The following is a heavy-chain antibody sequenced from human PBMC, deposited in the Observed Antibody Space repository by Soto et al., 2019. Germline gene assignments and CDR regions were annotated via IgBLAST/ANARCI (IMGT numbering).Heavy chain of an antibody. D-gene: IGHD3-10*01. V-gene: IGHV3-48*01. CDR1: GFSFGFYT. CDR2: ISPSSSPI. CDR3: VRQMYPSGSELWDY. J-gene: IGHJ4*02. Sequence: PGGSLRLSCAASGFSFGFYTMSWVRQAPGKGLEWISYISPSSSPIYYADSVRGRFTISRDNAKNSLYLQMNSLRAEDTAIYYCVRQMYPSGSELWDYWGRGTLVTVSS.